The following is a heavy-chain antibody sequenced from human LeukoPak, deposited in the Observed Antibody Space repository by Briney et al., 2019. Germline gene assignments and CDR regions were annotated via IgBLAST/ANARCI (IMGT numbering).Heavy chain of an antibody. Sequence: GGSLRLSCAASGFTFSNYWVNWVRQAPGKGLEWVSSISGSSSYIYYADSVKGRFTISRDNAKNSLYLQMNSLRAEDTAVYYCARDVYYYDSSGFDPWGQGTLVTVSS. CDR2: ISGSSSYI. CDR3: ARDVYYYDSSGFDP. J-gene: IGHJ5*02. CDR1: GFTFSNYW. V-gene: IGHV3-21*01. D-gene: IGHD3-22*01.